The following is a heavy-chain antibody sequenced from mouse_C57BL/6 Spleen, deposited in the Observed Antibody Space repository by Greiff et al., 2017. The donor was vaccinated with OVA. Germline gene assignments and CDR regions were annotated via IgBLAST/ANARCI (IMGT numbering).Heavy chain of an antibody. CDR2: INPSSGYT. Sequence: QVQLQQSGAELAKPGASVKLSCKASGYTFTSYWMHWVKQRPGQGLEWIGYINPSSGYTKYNQKFKDKATLTADKSSSTAYMQLSSLTYEDSAVYYGASMELGPYYAMDYWGQGTSVTVSS. CDR3: ASMELGPYYAMDY. J-gene: IGHJ4*01. V-gene: IGHV1-7*01. D-gene: IGHD4-1*01. CDR1: GYTFTSYW.